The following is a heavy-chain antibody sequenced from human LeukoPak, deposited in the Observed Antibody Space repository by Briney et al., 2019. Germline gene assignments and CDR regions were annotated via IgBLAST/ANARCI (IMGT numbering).Heavy chain of an antibody. D-gene: IGHD2-15*01. CDR2: IRYDGSNK. CDR3: ARETGSQYCSGGSCYSFNYYFDY. Sequence: GGSLRLSCAASGFTFSSYGMHWVRQAPGKGLEWVAFIRYDGSNKYYADSLKGRFTISRDNAKNSLYLQMNSLRAEDTAVYYCARETGSQYCSGGSCYSFNYYFDYWGQGTLVNVSS. J-gene: IGHJ4*02. CDR1: GFTFSSYG. V-gene: IGHV3-30*02.